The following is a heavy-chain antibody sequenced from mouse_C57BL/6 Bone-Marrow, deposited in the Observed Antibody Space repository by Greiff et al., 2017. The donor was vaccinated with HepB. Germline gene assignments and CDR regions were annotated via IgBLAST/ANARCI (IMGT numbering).Heavy chain of an antibody. CDR3: VRQGYSNYLYYAMDY. D-gene: IGHD2-5*01. CDR1: GFSFNTYA. J-gene: IGHJ4*01. V-gene: IGHV10-1*01. CDR2: IRSKSNNYAT. Sequence: VQRVESGGGLVQPKGSLKLSCAASGFSFNTYAMNWVRQAPGKGLEWVARIRSKSNNYATYYADSVKDRFTISRDDSESMLYLQMNNLKTEDTAMYYCVRQGYSNYLYYAMDYWGQGTSVTVSS.